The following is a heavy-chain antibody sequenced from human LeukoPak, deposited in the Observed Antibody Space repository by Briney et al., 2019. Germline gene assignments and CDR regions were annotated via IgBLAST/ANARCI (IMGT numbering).Heavy chain of an antibody. Sequence: SETLSLTCTVSGGSISSYYWSWIRQPPGKGLEWIGYIYYRGSTNYNPSLKSRVTISVDTSKNQFSLKLSSVTAADTAVYYCARDRSSSGVFFDYWGQGTLVTVPS. CDR2: IYYRGST. V-gene: IGHV4-59*01. D-gene: IGHD6-19*01. CDR1: GGSISSYY. J-gene: IGHJ4*02. CDR3: ARDRSSSGVFFDY.